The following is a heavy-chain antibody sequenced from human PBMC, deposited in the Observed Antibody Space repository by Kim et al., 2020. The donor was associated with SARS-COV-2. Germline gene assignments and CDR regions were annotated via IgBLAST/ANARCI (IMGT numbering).Heavy chain of an antibody. V-gene: IGHV3-30*18. Sequence: GGSLRLSCAASGFTFSSYGMHWVRQAPGKGLEWVAVISYDGSNKYYADSVKGRFTISRDNSKNTLYLQMNSLRAEDTAVYYCAKKGPLTDYYYYGMDVWGQGTTVTVSS. CDR2: ISYDGSNK. CDR3: AKKGPLTDYYYYGMDV. J-gene: IGHJ6*02. D-gene: IGHD3-16*01. CDR1: GFTFSSYG.